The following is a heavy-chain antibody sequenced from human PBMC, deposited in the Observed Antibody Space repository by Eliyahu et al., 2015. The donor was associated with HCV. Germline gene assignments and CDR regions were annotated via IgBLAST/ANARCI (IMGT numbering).Heavy chain of an antibody. CDR2: ISSSGSTI. D-gene: IGHD6-19*01. V-gene: IGHV3-11*01. CDR1: GFXFSXXY. CDR3: ARSLQMQWPNDAFDI. Sequence: QVQLVESGGGLVKPGGSLXLSCXASGFXFSXXYMXWIRQAPGKGLGWVSYISSSGSTIYYADSVKGRXTISRDNAKNSLYLQMNSLRAEDTAVYYCARSLQMQWPNDAFDIWGQGTMVTVSS. J-gene: IGHJ3*02.